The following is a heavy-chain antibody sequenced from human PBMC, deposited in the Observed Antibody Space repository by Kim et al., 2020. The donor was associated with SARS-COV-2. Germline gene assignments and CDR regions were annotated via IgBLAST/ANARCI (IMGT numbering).Heavy chain of an antibody. Sequence: TAFDASVNDRFTISRDESKNTAYLQMNSLKTEDTAVYYCTRLGYGSGSYWGQGTLVTVSS. J-gene: IGHJ4*02. D-gene: IGHD3-10*01. V-gene: IGHV3-73*01. CDR2: T. CDR3: TRLGYGSGSY.